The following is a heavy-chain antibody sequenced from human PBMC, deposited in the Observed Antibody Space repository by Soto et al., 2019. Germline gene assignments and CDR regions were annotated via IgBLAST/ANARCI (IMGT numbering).Heavy chain of an antibody. Sequence: EVQLLESGGNLVQPGGSLRLSCAASGFTFSNYGMNWVRQAPGKGLAWVSAISGGGTSPHSADSVKGRFTISRDNSKNTLYRQMNSLRADDLGLYYCAKSGIVATMRTFSWFDSWGQGTLVTVSS. J-gene: IGHJ5*01. CDR2: ISGGGTSP. CDR1: GFTFSNYG. D-gene: IGHD2-2*01. CDR3: AKSGIVATMRTFSWFDS. V-gene: IGHV3-23*01.